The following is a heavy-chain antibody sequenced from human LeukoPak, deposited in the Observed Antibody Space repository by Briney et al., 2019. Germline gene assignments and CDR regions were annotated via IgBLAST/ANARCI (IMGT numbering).Heavy chain of an antibody. CDR3: ARGYMITFGGVIRIFDY. Sequence: ASVKVSCKASGYTFTSYGISWVRQAPGQGLEWMGWISAYNGNTNYAQKLQGRVTMTTDTSTSTAYMELRSLRSDDTAVYYCARGYMITFGGVIRIFDYWGQGTLVTVSS. D-gene: IGHD3-16*02. V-gene: IGHV1-18*01. CDR2: ISAYNGNT. CDR1: GYTFTSYG. J-gene: IGHJ4*02.